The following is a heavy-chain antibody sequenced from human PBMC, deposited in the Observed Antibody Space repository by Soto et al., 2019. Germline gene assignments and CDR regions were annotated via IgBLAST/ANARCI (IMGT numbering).Heavy chain of an antibody. Sequence: GGSLRLSCAASGFTFSSYWMTWVRQAPGKGLEWVANIKQDGSDKSYVDSVKGRFTISRDNAKNSLYLEMNTLRAGDSGLYYCARGPRVSSTGTGAHWGRGTLVTVSS. CDR2: IKQDGSDK. D-gene: IGHD1-1*01. CDR1: GFTFSSYW. J-gene: IGHJ4*02. CDR3: ARGPRVSSTGTGAH. V-gene: IGHV3-7*01.